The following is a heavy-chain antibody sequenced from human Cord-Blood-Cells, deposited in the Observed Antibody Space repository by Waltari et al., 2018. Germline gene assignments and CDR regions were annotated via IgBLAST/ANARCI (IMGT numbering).Heavy chain of an antibody. J-gene: IGHJ4*02. CDR3: SREGRRSNYYFDY. Sequence: QVQLVQSGAEVKKPRASVKVSCKASGYTFTSSGISWVRHAPGQGLEWMGWISAYNGNKNYAQKLKGRVTMTTDTSTSSAYMELRSLSSDDTAVYYCSREGRRSNYYFDYWGQGTLVTVSS. CDR2: ISAYNGNK. D-gene: IGHD4-4*01. CDR1: GYTFTSSG. V-gene: IGHV1-18*04.